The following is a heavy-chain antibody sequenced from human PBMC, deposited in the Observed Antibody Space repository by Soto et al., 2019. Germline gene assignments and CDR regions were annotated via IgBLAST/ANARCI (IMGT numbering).Heavy chain of an antibody. Sequence: GESLKISCKGSGYSFSNYWIGWVRQMPGKGLEWMGIIYPGDSDTRYSPSFQGQVTISADKSISTAYLQWSSLKASDNAMSYCARQGNCGSSTRCYPVTYYYYGMDVWGQGATVAVS. CDR3: ARQGNCGSSTRCYPVTYYYYGMDV. J-gene: IGHJ6*02. D-gene: IGHD2-2*01. CDR2: IYPGDSDT. V-gene: IGHV5-51*01. CDR1: GYSFSNYW.